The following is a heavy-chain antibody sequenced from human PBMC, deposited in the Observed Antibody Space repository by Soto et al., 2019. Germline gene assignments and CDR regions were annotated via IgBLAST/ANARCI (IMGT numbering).Heavy chain of an antibody. J-gene: IGHJ6*02. V-gene: IGHV1-69*01. CDR1: GGTFSSYA. CDR3: ARDWNERLLHATRDYYYRMDV. Sequence: QVQLVQSGAEVNKPGPSVKVSCKASGGTFSSYAISWVRQSHGPGLEWMGGIIHIFGTANYAQKFQGRVTITAEESTSTAYVELSSLRSDETAVYYCARDWNERLLHATRDYYYRMDVWGQGPTVTVSS. CDR2: IIHIFGTA. D-gene: IGHD1-1*01.